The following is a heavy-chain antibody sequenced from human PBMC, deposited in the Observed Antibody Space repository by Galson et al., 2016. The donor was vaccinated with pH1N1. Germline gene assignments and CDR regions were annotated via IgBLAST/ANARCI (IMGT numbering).Heavy chain of an antibody. CDR1: GGSISSGGSY. J-gene: IGHJ5*02. CDR3: VRAYYDSSPINWFDP. V-gene: IGHV4-31*03. Sequence: LSLTCTVSGGSISSGGSYWSWIRQHPGKGLEWIGYIYYTGSTYYNPSLKSRVIISVDTSKNQVSLNLSSVTAADTAVYYCVRAYYDSSPINWFDPWGQGTLVTASS. D-gene: IGHD3-22*01. CDR2: IYYTGST.